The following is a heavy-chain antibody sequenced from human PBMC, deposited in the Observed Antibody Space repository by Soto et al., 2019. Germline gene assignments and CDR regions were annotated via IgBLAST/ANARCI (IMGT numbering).Heavy chain of an antibody. CDR1: GASISNNHW. V-gene: IGHV4-4*02. CDR3: ARGSGYSSGFNFFDF. CDR2: IHHIENT. Sequence: QVQLQESGPGLVRPSGTLSLTCAVSGASISNNHWWTWVRQPPGKGLEWVGEIHHIENTNYNPSLKSRVTISLDKSKNRFSLKLNSVTAADTAVYYCARGSGYSSGFNFFDFWGQGTLVTVSS. D-gene: IGHD2-15*01. J-gene: IGHJ4*02.